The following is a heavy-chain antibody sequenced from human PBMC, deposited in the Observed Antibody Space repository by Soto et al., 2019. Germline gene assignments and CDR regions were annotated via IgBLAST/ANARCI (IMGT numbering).Heavy chain of an antibody. J-gene: IGHJ4*02. V-gene: IGHV1-2*02. CDR2: INPNSGGT. D-gene: IGHD6-13*01. Sequence: ASVKVSCKASGYTFTGYYMHWVRQAPGQGLEWMGWINPNSGGTNYAQKFQGRVTITADESTSTAYMELSSLRSEDTAVYYCARVAAAGTYFDYWGQGTLVTVYS. CDR3: ARVAAAGTYFDY. CDR1: GYTFTGYY.